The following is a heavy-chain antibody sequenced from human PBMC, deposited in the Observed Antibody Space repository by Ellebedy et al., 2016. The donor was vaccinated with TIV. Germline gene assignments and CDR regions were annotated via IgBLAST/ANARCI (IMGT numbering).Heavy chain of an antibody. CDR1: GYSFTSYW. J-gene: IGHJ3*02. V-gene: IGHV5-51*01. CDR3: ARQRRTDSYDSSGYHQAFDI. D-gene: IGHD3-22*01. CDR2: IYPGDSDT. Sequence: GESLKISCKGSGYSFTSYWIGWVRQMPGKGLEWMGIIYPGDSDTRYSPSFQGQVTISADKSISTAYLQWSSLKASDTAMYYCARQRRTDSYDSSGYHQAFDIWGQGTVVTVSS.